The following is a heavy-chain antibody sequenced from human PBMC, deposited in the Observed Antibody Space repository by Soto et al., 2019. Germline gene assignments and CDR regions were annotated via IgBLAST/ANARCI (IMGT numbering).Heavy chain of an antibody. CDR3: ARAQTIFGIITVFDY. Sequence: TLSLTCTVSGGSINSGGYYWSWIRQHPGKGLEWIGYIYYSGSTYYNPSLKSRVTISIDTSKNQFSLKLSSVTAADTAVYYCARAQTIFGIITVFDYWGQGTLVTVSS. CDR1: GGSINSGGYY. D-gene: IGHD3-3*01. J-gene: IGHJ4*02. CDR2: IYYSGST. V-gene: IGHV4-31*03.